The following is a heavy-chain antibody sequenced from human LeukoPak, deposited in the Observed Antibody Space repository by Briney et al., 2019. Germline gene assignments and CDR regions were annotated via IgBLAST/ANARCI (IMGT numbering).Heavy chain of an antibody. D-gene: IGHD5-18*01. J-gene: IGHJ4*02. CDR2: FYYSGKT. Sequence: SETLCLTCTVSGGLISISTYYWGWIRQPPGRGLEWIGNFYYSGKTNYNPSLKSRVTISVDTSKNQFSLKLSSVTAADTAVYYCARLQLRGYGYGPWEGPTWLDYWGQGTLSPSPQ. CDR3: ARLQLRGYGYGPWEGPTWLDY. V-gene: IGHV4-39*07. CDR1: GGLISISTYY.